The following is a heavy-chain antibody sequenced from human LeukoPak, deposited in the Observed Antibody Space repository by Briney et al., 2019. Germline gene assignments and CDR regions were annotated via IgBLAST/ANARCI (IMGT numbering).Heavy chain of an antibody. CDR2: TYYRSKWYN. Sequence: SQTLSLTCAISGDSVSSNSAAWNWIRQSPSRGLEWLGRTYYRSKWYNDYAVSVKSRITINPDTSENQFSLQLNSVTPEDTAVYYCARDRGIQLWSRDYYGMDVWGQGTTVTVSS. CDR3: ARDRGIQLWSRDYYGMDV. D-gene: IGHD5-18*01. CDR1: GDSVSSNSAA. V-gene: IGHV6-1*01. J-gene: IGHJ6*02.